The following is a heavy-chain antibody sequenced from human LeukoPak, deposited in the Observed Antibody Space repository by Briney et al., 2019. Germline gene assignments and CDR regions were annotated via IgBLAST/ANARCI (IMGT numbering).Heavy chain of an antibody. CDR1: GLSFSFYA. CDR2: ISGGGAGT. Sequence: GGSLRLSCAASGLSFSFYAMSWVRQAPGKGLEWVSSISGGGAGTYYADSVRGRFTISRDNSKNTLYLQMNSLRAEDTALYYCAKRRGYSYGYAADYWGQGTLVTVSS. J-gene: IGHJ4*02. V-gene: IGHV3-23*01. D-gene: IGHD5-18*01. CDR3: AKRRGYSYGYAADY.